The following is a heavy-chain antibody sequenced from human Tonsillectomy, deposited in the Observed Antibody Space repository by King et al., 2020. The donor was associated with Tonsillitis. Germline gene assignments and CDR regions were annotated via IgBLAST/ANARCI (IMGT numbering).Heavy chain of an antibody. CDR3: ANAVTFGAFIASNLDY. J-gene: IGHJ4*02. CDR1: GFTFNIYA. D-gene: IGHD3-16*02. CDR2: ISAGGDST. V-gene: IGHV3-23*04. Sequence: VQLVESGGGLVQPGGSLRLSCAASGFTFNIYAMNWVRQAPGKGLEWVSEISAGGDSTYYADSVKGRFTSSRDNSKNTLYLQMKSLRAEDTAIYYCANAVTFGAFIASNLDYWGQGSLVTVSS.